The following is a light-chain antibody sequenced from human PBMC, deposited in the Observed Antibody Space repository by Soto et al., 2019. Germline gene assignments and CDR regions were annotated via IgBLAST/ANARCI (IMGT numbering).Light chain of an antibody. CDR1: QSLLQSNGYNY. J-gene: IGKJ2*01. Sequence: DIVMTQSPLPLPVTPGEPASISCRSSQSLLQSNGYNYLDWYLQKPGQSPQLLIYLGSNRASGVPDRFSGSGSGTDFTLKISRVEAEDVGVYYCMQALQTPYTFGQGTKLEIK. V-gene: IGKV2-28*01. CDR2: LGS. CDR3: MQALQTPYT.